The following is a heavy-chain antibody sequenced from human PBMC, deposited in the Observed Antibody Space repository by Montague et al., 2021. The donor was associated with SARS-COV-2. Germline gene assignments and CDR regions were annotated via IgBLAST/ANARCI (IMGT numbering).Heavy chain of an antibody. J-gene: IGHJ3*01. V-gene: IGHV4-59*02. CDR2: VYSVGST. D-gene: IGHD1-14*01. CDR3: ARETRAADAFDV. Sequence: SETLSLTCTVSGASVGSSDWGWIRQPPGKGLEWIGYVYSVGSTNYNPSLKSRATISIDTSKNQFSLKVRSVTAADTAVYYCARETRAADAFDVWGQGTMVTVSS. CDR1: GASVGSSD.